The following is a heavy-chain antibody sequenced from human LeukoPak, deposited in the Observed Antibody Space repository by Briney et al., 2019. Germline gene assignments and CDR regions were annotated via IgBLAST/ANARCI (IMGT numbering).Heavy chain of an antibody. D-gene: IGHD3-10*01. V-gene: IGHV1-8*03. J-gene: IGHJ4*02. CDR3: ALSYGGPIDY. Sequence: ASVKVSCKASGGTFSSYAISWVRQAPGQGLEWMGWMNPNSGNTGYAQKFQGRVTITRNTSISTAYMELSSLRCEDTAVYYCALSYGGPIDYWGQGTLVTVSS. CDR2: MNPNSGNT. CDR1: GGTFSSYA.